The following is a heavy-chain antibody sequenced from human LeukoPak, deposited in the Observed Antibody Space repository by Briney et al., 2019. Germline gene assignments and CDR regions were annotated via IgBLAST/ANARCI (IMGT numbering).Heavy chain of an antibody. V-gene: IGHV3-7*03. J-gene: IGHJ4*02. CDR1: GIHFRGYW. CDR2: MKQDGSEK. D-gene: IGHD2-21*02. Sequence: GGSLRLSCAVSGIHFRGYWIAWVRQAPGKGLEWVANMKQDGSEKYYVDSVKGRFTISRDNAKNSLYLEMNSLRAEDTAVYYCAKVRSIVVVTAIQTYFDYWGQGTLVTVSS. CDR3: AKVRSIVVVTAIQTYFDY.